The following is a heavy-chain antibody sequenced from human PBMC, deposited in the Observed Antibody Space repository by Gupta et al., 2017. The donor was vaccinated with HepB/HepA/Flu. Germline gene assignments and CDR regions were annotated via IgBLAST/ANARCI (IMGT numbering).Heavy chain of an antibody. Sequence: QVQLVQSGAEVKKPGASVKVSCKASGYTFSTHGIAWVRQAPGQGLEWMGWISPYNGYIKSRQNFQGRVTMTTDTSANIAYMELRSLRSDDTAVYYCARVDKAVAGYFGFDYWGQGTLVTVSS. D-gene: IGHD6-19*01. J-gene: IGHJ4*01. CDR1: GYTFSTHG. CDR3: ARVDKAVAGYFGFDY. CDR2: ISPYNGYI. V-gene: IGHV1-18*01.